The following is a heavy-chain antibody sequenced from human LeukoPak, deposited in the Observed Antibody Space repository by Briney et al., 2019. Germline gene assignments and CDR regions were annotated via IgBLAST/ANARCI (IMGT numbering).Heavy chain of an antibody. CDR1: GFTFSSHD. J-gene: IGHJ4*02. V-gene: IGHV3-33*01. Sequence: QPGGSLRLSCAASGFTFSSHDMHWVRQAPGKGLEWVSAIWYDGSNKDHADSVKGRFTISRDNSRNTVYLQMNSLRDEDTAVYYCASGSWYGSGSWGYWGQGTLVTVSS. CDR3: ASGSWYGSGSWGY. CDR2: IWYDGSNK. D-gene: IGHD3-10*01.